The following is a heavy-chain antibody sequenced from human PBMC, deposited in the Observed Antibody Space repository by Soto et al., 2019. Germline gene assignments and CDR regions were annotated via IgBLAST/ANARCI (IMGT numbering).Heavy chain of an antibody. CDR3: ARVRLPYYYGMDV. Sequence: PSETQSLTCRVAGGSISGGDDYWSWNRQPPGKCLEWIGYIYYSGSTNYNSSLKSRVTISVDTSKNQFSLKLSSVTAADTAVYYCARVRLPYYYGMDVWGQGPTVNVS. V-gene: IGHV4-30-4*01. D-gene: IGHD4-17*01. J-gene: IGHJ6*02. CDR2: IYYSGST. CDR1: GGSISGGDDY.